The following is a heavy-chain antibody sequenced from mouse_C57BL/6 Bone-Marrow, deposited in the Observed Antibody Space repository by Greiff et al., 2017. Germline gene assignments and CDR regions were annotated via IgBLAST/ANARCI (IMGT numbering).Heavy chain of an antibody. CDR3: AYSSYEAY. CDR2: INPNNGGT. Sequence: VQLQQSGPELVKPGASVKISCKASGYTFTDYYMNWVKQSHGKSLEWIGVINPNNGGTSYNQKFKGKATLTVDKSSSTAYMELRSLTSEDSAVYYCAYSSYEAYWGQGTLVTVSA. J-gene: IGHJ3*01. D-gene: IGHD2-5*01. CDR1: GYTFTDYY. V-gene: IGHV1-26*01.